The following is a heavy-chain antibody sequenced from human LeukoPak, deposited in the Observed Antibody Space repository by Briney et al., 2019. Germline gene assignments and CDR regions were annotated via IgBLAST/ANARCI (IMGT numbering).Heavy chain of an antibody. J-gene: IGHJ4*02. CDR1: GYTFTSFG. CDR3: AREVTGTTGY. CDR2: INPNSGGT. V-gene: IGHV1-2*02. Sequence: ASVKVSCKASGYTFTSFGINWVRQAPGQGLEWMGWINPNSGGTNYAQKFQGRVTMTRDTSISTAYMELSRLRSDDTAVYYCAREVTGTTGYWGQGTLVTVSS. D-gene: IGHD1-20*01.